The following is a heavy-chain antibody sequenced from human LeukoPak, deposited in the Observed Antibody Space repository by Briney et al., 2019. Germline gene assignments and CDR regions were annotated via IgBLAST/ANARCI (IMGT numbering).Heavy chain of an antibody. D-gene: IGHD5-18*01. V-gene: IGHV3-23*01. Sequence: GGSLRLSCEASGFTFSTYAMSWVRQAPGKGLEWVSGISGSGGSAYYADSVKGRFTISRDNSNNTLYLQMNSLRAEDTAVYYCATTRGYNYNYCFDYWGQESLVTVSS. CDR2: ISGSGGSA. CDR3: ATTRGYNYNYCFDY. CDR1: GFTFSTYA. J-gene: IGHJ4*02.